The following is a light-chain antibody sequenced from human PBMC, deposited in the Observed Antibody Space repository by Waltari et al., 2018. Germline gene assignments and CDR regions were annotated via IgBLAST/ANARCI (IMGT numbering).Light chain of an antibody. Sequence: DIVMTQSPDSLAGSRGERATINCKSSQSDLYSSNNKNYLAWYQQKPGQPPKLLIYGASTRESGVPDRFSGSGSGTDFTLTISSLQAEDVAVYYCQQYYSTPETFGQGTKVEIK. CDR3: QQYYSTPET. V-gene: IGKV4-1*01. J-gene: IGKJ1*01. CDR2: GAS. CDR1: QSDLYSSNNKNY.